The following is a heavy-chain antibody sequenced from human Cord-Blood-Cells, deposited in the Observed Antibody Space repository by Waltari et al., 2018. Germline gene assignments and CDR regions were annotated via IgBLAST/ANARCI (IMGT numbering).Heavy chain of an antibody. CDR3: ARVASSPRWYYFDY. V-gene: IGHV4-34*01. J-gene: IGHJ4*02. CDR2: INHSGST. Sequence: QVQLQQWGAGLLKPSETLSLTCAVYGGSFSGYYWSWIRQPPGKGLEWIGEINHSGSTNYHPSLKGRVTISVDTSKNQFSLKLSSVTAADTAVYYCARVASSPRWYYFDYWGQGTLVTVSS. D-gene: IGHD2-15*01. CDR1: GGSFSGYY.